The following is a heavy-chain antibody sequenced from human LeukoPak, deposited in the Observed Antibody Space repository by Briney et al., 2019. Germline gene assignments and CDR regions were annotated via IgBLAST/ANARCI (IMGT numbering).Heavy chain of an antibody. CDR1: GDSISSSSYY. CDR3: ARVPTITFFDY. V-gene: IGHV4-39*07. Sequence: SETLSLTCTVSGDSISSSSYYWGWIRQPPGKGLEWIGTIYYSGSTFYNPSLKSRVTISVDTSKNQFSLKLTSVTAADTAVYYCARVPTITFFDYWGQGTLVTVSS. CDR2: IYYSGST. D-gene: IGHD3-10*01. J-gene: IGHJ4*02.